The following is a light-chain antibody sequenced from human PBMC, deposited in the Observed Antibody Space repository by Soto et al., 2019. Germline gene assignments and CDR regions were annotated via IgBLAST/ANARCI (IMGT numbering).Light chain of an antibody. CDR3: QQYNSYPT. J-gene: IGKJ1*01. CDR2: TAS. V-gene: IGKV1-5*03. Sequence: DIQMTQSPSTLSAPVGDRVTITCRASQSISSWLAWYHQKPGKAPKLLIYTASSLESGVPSRFSGSGSGTEFTLTISSLQPDDFATYYCQQYNSYPTFGQGTKVEIK. CDR1: QSISSW.